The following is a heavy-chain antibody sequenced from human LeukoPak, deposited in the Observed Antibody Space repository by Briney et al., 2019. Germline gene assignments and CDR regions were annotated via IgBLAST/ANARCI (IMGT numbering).Heavy chain of an antibody. CDR2: IKKDGSDK. CDR1: GFTFSSYW. CDR3: ARDRGYSGYPLL. D-gene: IGHD5-12*01. V-gene: IGHV3-7*01. Sequence: QAGGSLRLSCAASGFTFSSYWMSWVRQAPGKGLEWVANIKKDGSDKYYVDSVKGRFTISRDNAKTSLYLQMNSLRAEDTAVYYCARDRGYSGYPLLWGQGTLVTVSS. J-gene: IGHJ4*02.